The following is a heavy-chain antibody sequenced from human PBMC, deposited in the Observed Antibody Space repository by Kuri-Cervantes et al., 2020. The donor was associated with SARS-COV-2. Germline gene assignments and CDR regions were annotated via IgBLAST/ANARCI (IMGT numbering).Heavy chain of an antibody. Sequence: ASVKVSCKASGYTFTSYDINWVRQATGQGLEWMGWINPNSGGTNYAQKFQGRVTMTRDTSISTAYMELSRLRSDDTAVYYCARDPPAAIRYYYYYYGMDVWGQGTTVTVSS. V-gene: IGHV1-2*02. CDR3: ARDPPAAIRYYYYYYGMDV. J-gene: IGHJ6*02. CDR1: GYTFTSYD. D-gene: IGHD2-2*02. CDR2: INPNSGGT.